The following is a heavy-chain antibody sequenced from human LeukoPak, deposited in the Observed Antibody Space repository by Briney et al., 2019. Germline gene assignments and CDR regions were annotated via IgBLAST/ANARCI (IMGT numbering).Heavy chain of an antibody. Sequence: GLPLPITCKASGARFTSYWVAWVRQKPGKGLEWMGIIFPGDSDTRYSPSFEGQVSISVDRSTTTAYLHWSSLKASDTAIYYCARRPLYSQNSFDPWGQGTLFTVSP. V-gene: IGHV5-51*01. CDR1: GARFTSYW. CDR3: ARRPLYSQNSFDP. J-gene: IGHJ5*02. CDR2: IFPGDSDT. D-gene: IGHD3-16*01.